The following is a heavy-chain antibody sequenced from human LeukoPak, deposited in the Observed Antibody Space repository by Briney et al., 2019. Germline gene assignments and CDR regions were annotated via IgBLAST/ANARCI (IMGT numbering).Heavy chain of an antibody. Sequence: SVKVSCKASGGTFSSYAISWMRQAPGQGLEWMGGIIPIFGTANYAQKFQGRVTITADKSTSTAYMELSSLRSEDTAVYYCARDSLLDIVVVPAAQATFYYYCGMDVWGKGTTVTVSS. CDR1: GGTFSSYA. CDR2: IIPIFGTA. J-gene: IGHJ6*04. D-gene: IGHD2-2*01. V-gene: IGHV1-69*06. CDR3: ARDSLLDIVVVPAAQATFYYYCGMDV.